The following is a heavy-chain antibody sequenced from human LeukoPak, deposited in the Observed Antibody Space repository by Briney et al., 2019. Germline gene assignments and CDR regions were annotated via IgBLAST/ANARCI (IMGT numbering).Heavy chain of an antibody. D-gene: IGHD3-22*01. CDR2: ISTSGGSS. V-gene: IGHV3-23*01. CDR1: GFTLNRYA. CDR3: AITHPYYDDSVYWVQ. Sequence: GWSQRLPHAGSGFTLNRYAMSWVRQPAGKGLGWVSGISTSGGSSSYADYVKGRFTISRDNPRNKLYMHMNSLRAEDTALYYCAITHPYYDDSVYWVQWGQGALVTVS. J-gene: IGHJ1*01.